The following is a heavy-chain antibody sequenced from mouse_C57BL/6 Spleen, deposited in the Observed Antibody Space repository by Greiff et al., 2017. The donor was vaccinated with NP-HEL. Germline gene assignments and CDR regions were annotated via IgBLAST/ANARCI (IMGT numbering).Heavy chain of an antibody. Sequence: QVQLQQSDAELVKPGASVKISCKVSGYTFTDHTIHWMKQRPEQGLEWIGYIYPRDGSTKYNEKFKGKATLTADKSSSTAYMQLNSLTSEDSAVYFCARFRYDYGGYWYFDVWGTGTTVTVSS. J-gene: IGHJ1*03. CDR3: ARFRYDYGGYWYFDV. D-gene: IGHD2-4*01. V-gene: IGHV1-78*01. CDR2: IYPRDGST. CDR1: GYTFTDHT.